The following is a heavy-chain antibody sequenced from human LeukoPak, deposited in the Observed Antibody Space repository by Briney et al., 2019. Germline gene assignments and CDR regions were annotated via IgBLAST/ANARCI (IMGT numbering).Heavy chain of an antibody. CDR2: INHSGST. V-gene: IGHV4-34*01. CDR3: ARGLGGSAP. Sequence: TGGSLRLSCAASGFTFTDYYWSWIRQPPGKGLEWIGEINHSGSTNYNPSLKSRVTISVDTSKNQFSLKLSSVTAADTAVYYCARGLGGSAPWGQGTLVTVSS. CDR1: GFTFTDYY. D-gene: IGHD2-15*01. J-gene: IGHJ4*02.